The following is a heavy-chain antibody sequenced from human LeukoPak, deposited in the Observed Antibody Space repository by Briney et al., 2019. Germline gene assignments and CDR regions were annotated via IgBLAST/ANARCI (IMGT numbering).Heavy chain of an antibody. CDR2: ICYSGNT. CDR1: GGSISSYY. J-gene: IGHJ4*02. CDR3: ARAPRGTFDY. D-gene: IGHD1-1*01. Sequence: PSETLSLTCTVSGGSISSYYWSWIRQPPGKGLEWIGYICYSGNTNYNPSLKSRITISLDTSKNQFSLKLSSVTAADTAVYYCARAPRGTFDYWGQGTLVTVSS. V-gene: IGHV4-59*01.